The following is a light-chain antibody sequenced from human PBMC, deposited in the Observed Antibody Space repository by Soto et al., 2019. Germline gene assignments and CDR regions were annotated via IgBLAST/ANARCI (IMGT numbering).Light chain of an antibody. CDR2: DAS. J-gene: IGKJ1*01. Sequence: EIVLTQSPATLSLSPGERATFSCKASQSVGTSLAWFQQKPGQAPRLLIYDASVRATGIPARFSGSGSGTDFTLTISSLEPEDFAVYYCQQYGSSPQDTFGQGTKVDIK. CDR3: QQYGSSPQDT. CDR1: QSVGTS. V-gene: IGKV3-20*01.